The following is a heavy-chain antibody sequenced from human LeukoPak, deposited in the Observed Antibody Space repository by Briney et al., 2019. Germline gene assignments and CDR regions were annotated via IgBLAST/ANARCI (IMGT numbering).Heavy chain of an antibody. J-gene: IGHJ1*01. V-gene: IGHV3-23*01. CDR2: ISDSGANT. Sequence: GGSLRLSCTTSGFTFGDYAVSWFRQAPGKGLEWVSIISDSGANTYYADSVRGRFTISRDNSKNTLYLQMNSLRAEDTAVYYCAKGGEQVTWNFQNWGQGTLVTVSS. CDR1: GFTFGDYA. CDR3: AKGGEQVTWNFQN. D-gene: IGHD1/OR15-1a*01.